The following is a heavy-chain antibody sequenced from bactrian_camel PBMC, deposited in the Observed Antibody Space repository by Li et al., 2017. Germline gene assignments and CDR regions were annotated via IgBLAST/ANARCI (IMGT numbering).Heavy chain of an antibody. Sequence: VQLVESGGGPAQAGGSLRLSCVVAEFSKNTKCMGWFRQAPGKGLEWVSIINRGGTTYYADSMKGRFTISRDNATNTVYLQMNSLKPEDTAVYYCVSLVGRPLVHQGTQVTVS. J-gene: IGHJ4*01. CDR2: INRGGTT. CDR1: EFSKNTKC. V-gene: IGHV3S35*01. D-gene: IGHD2*01.